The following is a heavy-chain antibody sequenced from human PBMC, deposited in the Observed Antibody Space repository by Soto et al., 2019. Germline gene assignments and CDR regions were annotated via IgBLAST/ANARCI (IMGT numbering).Heavy chain of an antibody. V-gene: IGHV1-3*01. J-gene: IGHJ4*02. CDR3: ARAAMRQWLTGENNYFDY. D-gene: IGHD3-22*01. CDR2: INAGNGNT. Sequence: ASVKVSCKASGYTFTSYAMHWVRQAPGQRLEWMGWINAGNGNTKYSQKFQDRVTITRDTSASTAYMELSSLRSDDTAVYYCARAAMRQWLTGENNYFDYWGQGTLVTVSS. CDR1: GYTFTSYA.